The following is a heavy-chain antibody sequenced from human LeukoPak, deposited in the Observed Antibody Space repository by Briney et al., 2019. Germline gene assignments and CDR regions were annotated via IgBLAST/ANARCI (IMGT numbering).Heavy chain of an antibody. V-gene: IGHV3-20*04. J-gene: IGHJ4*02. CDR2: INWNAGSS. Sequence: PGGSLRLSCAASGFMFDDYDMSWVRQAPGKGREGVSGINWNAGSSAYAGSVKGRFTISRDNAKNSLYLQMNSLRAEDTALYYCARAFKYSMSGYYFDYWGQGTLVTVSS. CDR3: ARAFKYSMSGYYFDY. CDR1: GFMFDDYD. D-gene: IGHD2-21*01.